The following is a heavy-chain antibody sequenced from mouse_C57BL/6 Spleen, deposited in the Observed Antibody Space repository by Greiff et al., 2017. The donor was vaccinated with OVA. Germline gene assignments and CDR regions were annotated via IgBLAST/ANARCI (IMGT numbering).Heavy chain of an antibody. Sequence: QVQLQQPGAELVKPGASVKLSCKASGYTFTSYWMHWVKQRPGRGLEWIGRIDPNSGGTKYNEKFKSKATLTVDKPSSSAYMQLISLTSEDSAVYDCARSGYSNYVHAMDYWGQGTSVTVSS. D-gene: IGHD2-5*01. V-gene: IGHV1-72*01. CDR1: GYTFTSYW. J-gene: IGHJ4*01. CDR3: ARSGYSNYVHAMDY. CDR2: IDPNSGGT.